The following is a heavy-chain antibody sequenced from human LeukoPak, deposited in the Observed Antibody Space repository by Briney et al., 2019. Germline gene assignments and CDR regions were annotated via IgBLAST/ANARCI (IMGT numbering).Heavy chain of an antibody. D-gene: IGHD5-18*01. CDR2: ISHSGTI. CDR1: GGSISSSNSY. J-gene: IGHJ4*02. V-gene: IGHV4-39*07. Sequence: SETLSLTCIVSGGSISSSNSYWDWIRQPPGRGLEWIGDISHSGTINYNPSLRTRVTISADTSKNQFSLKLSSVTAADTAVYYCARERYSYGYYFDYWGQGTLVTVSS. CDR3: ARERYSYGYYFDY.